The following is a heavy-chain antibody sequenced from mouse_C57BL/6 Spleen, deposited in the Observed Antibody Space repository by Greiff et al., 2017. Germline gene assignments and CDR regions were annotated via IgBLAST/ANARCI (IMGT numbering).Heavy chain of an antibody. V-gene: IGHV14-4*01. Sequence: VQLPQVGAELVRAGASAKLSCTPSGFKIKDEYMHWVPQRAEQGLEWVGWMDPGNVDTEYASKCQGKATITADTSSNTAYLQLSGLTSEDTAVYYCTIYGNYVYAMDYWGQGTSVTVSS. CDR3: TIYGNYVYAMDY. CDR1: GFKIKDEY. J-gene: IGHJ4*01. D-gene: IGHD2-1*01. CDR2: MDPGNVDT.